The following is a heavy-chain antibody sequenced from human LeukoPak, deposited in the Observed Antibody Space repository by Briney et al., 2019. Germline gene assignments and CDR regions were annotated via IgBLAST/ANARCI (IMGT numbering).Heavy chain of an antibody. CDR2: IYYSGST. D-gene: IGHD4-17*01. Sequence: SETLSLTCTVSGGSISSYYWSWIRQPPGKGLEWIGYIYYSGSTNYNPSLKSRVTISVDTSKNQFSLKLSSVTAADTAVYYCAKTARVTTSGFQHWGQGTLVTVSS. V-gene: IGHV4-59*08. CDR3: AKTARVTTSGFQH. J-gene: IGHJ1*01. CDR1: GGSISSYY.